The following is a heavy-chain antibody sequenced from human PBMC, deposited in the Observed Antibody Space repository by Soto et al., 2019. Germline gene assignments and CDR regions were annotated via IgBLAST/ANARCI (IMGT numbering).Heavy chain of an antibody. Sequence: PSETLSLTCAVYGGSFSGYYWSWIRQPPGKGLEWIGEINHSGSTNYNPSLKSRVTISVDTSKNQFSLKLSSVTAADTAVYYCARGPAYCGGDCYSGWFDPWGQGTLVT. CDR3: ARGPAYCGGDCYSGWFDP. J-gene: IGHJ5*02. CDR1: GGSFSGYY. D-gene: IGHD2-21*02. V-gene: IGHV4-34*01. CDR2: INHSGST.